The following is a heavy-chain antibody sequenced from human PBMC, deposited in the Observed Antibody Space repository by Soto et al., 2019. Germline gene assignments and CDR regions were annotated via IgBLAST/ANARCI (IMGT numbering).Heavy chain of an antibody. V-gene: IGHV4-34*01. CDR1: GGSFSGYY. D-gene: IGHD3-16*01. Sequence: PSETLSLTCAVYGGSFSGYYWSWIRQPPGKGLEWIGEINHSGSTNYNPSLKSRVTISVDTSKNQFSLKLSSVTAADTAVYYCARVLGEAAPFDYWGQGTLVTVSS. CDR3: ARVLGEAAPFDY. J-gene: IGHJ4*02. CDR2: INHSGST.